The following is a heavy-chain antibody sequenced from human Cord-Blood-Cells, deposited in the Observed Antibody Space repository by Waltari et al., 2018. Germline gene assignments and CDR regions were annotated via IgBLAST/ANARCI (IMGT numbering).Heavy chain of an antibody. CDR3: EKDSKHKTGYYSSTSCFYWYFDL. CDR2: ISYDGSNK. V-gene: IGHV3-30*18. CDR1: GFTFSSYG. Sequence: QVQLVESGGGVVQPGRSLRLSCAASGFTFSSYGMRWVRQAPGKGLEWVAVISYDGSNKYYADSVKGRFTISRDNSKNTLYLQMNSLRAEYTAVYYCEKDSKHKTGYYSSTSCFYWYFDLWGRGTLVTVSS. D-gene: IGHD2-2*01. J-gene: IGHJ2*01.